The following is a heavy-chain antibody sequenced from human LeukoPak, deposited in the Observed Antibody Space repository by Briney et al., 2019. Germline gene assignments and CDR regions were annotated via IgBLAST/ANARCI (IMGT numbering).Heavy chain of an antibody. CDR2: IRYDGSNK. CDR3: AKERYCSSTSCYGDEPLDY. V-gene: IGHV3-30*02. J-gene: IGHJ4*02. CDR1: GFTFSTFA. D-gene: IGHD2-2*01. Sequence: GGSLRLSCAASGFTFSTFAMIWVRQAPGKGLEWVAFIRYDGSNKYYADSVKGRFTISRDNSKNTLYLQMNSLRAEDTAVYYCAKERYCSSTSCYGDEPLDYWGQGTLVTVSS.